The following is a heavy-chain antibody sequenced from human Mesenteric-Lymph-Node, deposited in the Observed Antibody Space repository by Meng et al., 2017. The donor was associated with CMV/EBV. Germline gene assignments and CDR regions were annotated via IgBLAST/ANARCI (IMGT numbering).Heavy chain of an antibody. D-gene: IGHD3-22*01. Sequence: GESLKISCAASGLSFRSYAMSWVRPAPGKGLEWVSAISGSGDSTYYADSVKGRFTISRDNSKNTLYLQMNSLRAEDTAVYYCAKDSYYYDSSGYWDYWGQGTLVTVSS. CDR2: ISGSGDST. J-gene: IGHJ4*02. V-gene: IGHV3-23*01. CDR1: GLSFRSYA. CDR3: AKDSYYYDSSGYWDY.